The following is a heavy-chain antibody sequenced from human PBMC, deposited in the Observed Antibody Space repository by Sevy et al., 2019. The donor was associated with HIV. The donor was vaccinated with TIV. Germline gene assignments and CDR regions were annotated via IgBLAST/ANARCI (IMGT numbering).Heavy chain of an antibody. Sequence: GGSLRLSCTASGLNFKNAWMTWVRQAPGKGLEWIGRIRPKRDCVPIQYAAALKGRFTISRDDSENVLYLQMNSLKAEDTAFYYCSGHTDYWGQGTLVTVSS. CDR1: GLNFKNAW. J-gene: IGHJ4*02. CDR2: IRPKRDCVPI. D-gene: IGHD3-10*01. CDR3: SGHTDY. V-gene: IGHV3-15*01.